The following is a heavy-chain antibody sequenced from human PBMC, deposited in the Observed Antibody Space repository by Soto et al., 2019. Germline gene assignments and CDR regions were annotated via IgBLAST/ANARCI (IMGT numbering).Heavy chain of an antibody. CDR3: TRKGRYFDWLLDY. Sequence: QVQLVQSGAEVKKPGSSVKVSCKASGGTFSSYSISWVRQAPGQGLEWMGGIIPIISTAKYAQKFQGRVSISAEESTSTAYMEVTGLRSEDTSVYYCTRKGRYFDWLLDYWGQGTLVTVSS. V-gene: IGHV1-69*01. D-gene: IGHD3-9*01. CDR2: IIPIISTA. J-gene: IGHJ4*02. CDR1: GGTFSSYS.